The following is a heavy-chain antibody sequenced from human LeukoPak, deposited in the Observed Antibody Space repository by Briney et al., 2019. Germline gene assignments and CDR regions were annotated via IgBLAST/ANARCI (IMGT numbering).Heavy chain of an antibody. J-gene: IGHJ5*01. Sequence: PGGSLRLSCAASGFSFTAYSMNWVRQAPGGGLEWISYIGPGGDTYYADSVTGRFTVSRDTAKNSLYLQMNGLRVEDTAVYYCARRFASWGQGTLVTVSS. CDR3: ARRFAS. CDR2: IGPGGDT. CDR1: GFSFTAYS. V-gene: IGHV3-48*01.